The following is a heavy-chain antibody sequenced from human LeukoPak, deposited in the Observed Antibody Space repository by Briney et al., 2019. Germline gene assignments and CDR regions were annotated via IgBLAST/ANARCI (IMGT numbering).Heavy chain of an antibody. J-gene: IGHJ4*02. D-gene: IGHD3-22*01. CDR3: ATLDSYYDASGRPLLPD. Sequence: GASVKVSCKVSGYSVTELSMHWVRQAPGLGLEWMGGFNREDDAPVYAQQFQGRVTMTEDPSTGTAYMELSSLRSEDTALYYCATLDSYYDASGRPLLPDWGQGTLVTVSS. CDR1: GYSVTELS. CDR2: FNREDDAP. V-gene: IGHV1-24*01.